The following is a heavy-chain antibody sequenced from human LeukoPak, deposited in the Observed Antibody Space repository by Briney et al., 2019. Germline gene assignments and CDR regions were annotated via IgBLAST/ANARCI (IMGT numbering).Heavy chain of an antibody. CDR2: INHSGST. J-gene: IGHJ4*02. Sequence: SETLSLTCAVYGGSFSGYYRSWIRQPPGKGLEWIGEINHSGSTNYNPSLKSRVTISVDTSKNQFSLKLSSVTAADTAVYYCAREVLLWFGELSQYFDYWGQGTLVTVSS. V-gene: IGHV4-34*01. D-gene: IGHD3-10*01. CDR3: AREVLLWFGELSQYFDY. CDR1: GGSFSGYY.